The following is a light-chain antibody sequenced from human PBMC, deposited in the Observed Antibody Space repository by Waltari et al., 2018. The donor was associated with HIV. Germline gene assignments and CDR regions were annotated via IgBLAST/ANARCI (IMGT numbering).Light chain of an antibody. CDR3: DAWEDSLSGRV. V-gene: IGLV1-47*01. Sequence: QSVLTQPPSASGTPGQRVTISCSGSRSNIGNNDVSWCQQRPGTDTKLLMYQNKQRPAGDADRFAGSKSGTSASLAISGLRSEDEADYYCDAWEDSLSGRVFGEGTKLTVL. CDR1: RSNIGNND. CDR2: QNK. J-gene: IGLJ3*02.